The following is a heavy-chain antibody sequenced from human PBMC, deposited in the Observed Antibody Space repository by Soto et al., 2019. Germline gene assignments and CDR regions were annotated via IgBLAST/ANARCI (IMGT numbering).Heavy chain of an antibody. Sequence: SETLSLTCAVSGGSISSGGYSWSWIRQPPGKGLEWIGYIYHSGSTYYNPSLKSRVTISVDRSKNQFSLKLSSVTAADTAVYYCARVAIFGEHDYYGMDVWGQGTTVTVSS. CDR3: ARVAIFGEHDYYGMDV. CDR2: IYHSGST. CDR1: GGSISSGGYS. D-gene: IGHD3-3*01. V-gene: IGHV4-30-2*01. J-gene: IGHJ6*02.